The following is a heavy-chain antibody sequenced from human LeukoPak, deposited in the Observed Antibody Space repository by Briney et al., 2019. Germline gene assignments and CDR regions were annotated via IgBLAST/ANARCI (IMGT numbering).Heavy chain of an antibody. CDR1: GFTFNNYW. CDR3: ARVYDFWSGYYFGGELDY. CDR2: ISSSSSYI. Sequence: VQPGESLRLSCAASGFTFNNYWMSWVRQAPGKGLEWVSSISSSSSYIYYADSVKGRFTISRDNAKNSLYLQMNSLRAEDTAVYYCARVYDFWSGYYFGGELDYWGQGTLVTVSS. J-gene: IGHJ4*02. D-gene: IGHD3-3*01. V-gene: IGHV3-21*01.